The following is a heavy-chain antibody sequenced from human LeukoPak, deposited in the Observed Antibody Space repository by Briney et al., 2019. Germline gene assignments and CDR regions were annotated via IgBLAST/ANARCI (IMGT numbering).Heavy chain of an antibody. CDR2: INHSGST. J-gene: IGHJ5*02. CDR1: GGSFSGYY. CDR3: ARGRGSYGCRNWFDP. D-gene: IGHD5-18*01. V-gene: IGHV4-34*01. Sequence: PSETLSLTCAVYGGSFSGYYWSWIRQPPGKGLEWIGEINHSGSTNYNPSLKSRVTISVDTSKNQFSLKLSSVTAADTAVYYCARGRGSYGCRNWFDPWGQGTLVTVSS.